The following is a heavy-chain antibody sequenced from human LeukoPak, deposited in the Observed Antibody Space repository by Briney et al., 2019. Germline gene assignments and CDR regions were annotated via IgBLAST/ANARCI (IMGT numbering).Heavy chain of an antibody. Sequence: GGSLRLSCAASGFTFSSYAMSWVRQAPGKGLEWVSAISGSGGSTYYADSVKGRFTISRDNSKNTLYLQMNSLRAEDTAVYYCAKDPFYYYDSSGSYDWFDSWGQGVLVTVSS. J-gene: IGHJ5*01. CDR1: GFTFSSYA. V-gene: IGHV3-23*01. D-gene: IGHD3-22*01. CDR3: AKDPFYYYDSSGSYDWFDS. CDR2: ISGSGGST.